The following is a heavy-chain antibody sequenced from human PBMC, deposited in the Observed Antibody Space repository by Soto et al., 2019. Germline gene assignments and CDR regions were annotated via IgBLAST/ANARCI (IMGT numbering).Heavy chain of an antibody. J-gene: IGHJ6*02. CDR2: NYYSGIT. V-gene: IGHV4-31*03. Sequence: QVQLQESGPGLVKPSQTLSLTCTVSGGSISSGGYYWTWIRQHPGKGLEWIGYNYYSGITYYNPSLKRRVTLSLDTSKNQFSLKLGSVTAADTAVYYWARGSSIAGLYYGMDVWGQGTTVTVSS. CDR1: GGSISSGGYY. D-gene: IGHD6-6*01. CDR3: ARGSSIAGLYYGMDV.